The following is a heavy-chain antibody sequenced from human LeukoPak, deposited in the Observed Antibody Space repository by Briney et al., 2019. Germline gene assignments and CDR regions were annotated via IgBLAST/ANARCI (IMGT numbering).Heavy chain of an antibody. CDR3: ARDRGYSADS. J-gene: IGHJ4*02. V-gene: IGHV4-39*02. Sequence: SSETLSLTCTVSGGSISSYYWGWIRQPPGKGLEWIGSIYYSGSTYYNPSLKSRVTISVDTSKNQFSLKLSSVTAADTAVYYCARDRGYSADSWGQGTLVTVSS. D-gene: IGHD2-2*02. CDR1: GGSISSYY. CDR2: IYYSGST.